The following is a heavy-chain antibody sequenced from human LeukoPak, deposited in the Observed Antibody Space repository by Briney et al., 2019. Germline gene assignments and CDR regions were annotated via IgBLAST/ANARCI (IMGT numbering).Heavy chain of an antibody. V-gene: IGHV5-51*01. CDR3: ARQSKGRLGELSLYGMDV. D-gene: IGHD3-16*02. Sequence: GESLKSSCRGAGYCFADFWIAWGRRMPGKGLEWRGIIYPDDADTSYSQSFQGQVTISADKSISTAYLQWSSLKATDTAMYYCARQSKGRLGELSLYGMDVWGQGTTVTVSS. CDR1: GYCFADFW. CDR2: IYPDDADT. J-gene: IGHJ6*02.